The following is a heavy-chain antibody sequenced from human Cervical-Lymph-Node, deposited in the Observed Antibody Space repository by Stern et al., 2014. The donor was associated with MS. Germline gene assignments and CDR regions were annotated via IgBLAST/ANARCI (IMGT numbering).Heavy chain of an antibody. V-gene: IGHV1-8*01. CDR2: MNPNNANT. D-gene: IGHD5-18*01. Sequence: VQLVESGSQVRKPGASVKVSCQASGYTFISYDIFWVRQATGQGLEWMGWMNPNNANTGHAQKFQGRVTMTRNISISTAYMELSSLRSDDTAVYYCVRGGFSYGYGLDAWGQGTAVIASS. CDR1: GYTFISYD. J-gene: IGHJ6*02. CDR3: VRGGFSYGYGLDA.